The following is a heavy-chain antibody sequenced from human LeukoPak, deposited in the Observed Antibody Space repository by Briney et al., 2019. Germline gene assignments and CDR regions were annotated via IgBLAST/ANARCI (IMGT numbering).Heavy chain of an antibody. V-gene: IGHV1-2*02. J-gene: IGHJ6*03. Sequence: ASVKVSCKASGYTFTGYYMHWVRQVPGQGLEWMGWINPNSGGTNFAQKFQGRVTMPRDTSISTTYMELSSLRFDDTAVYYCARGATAGRFSLRPTGAYYMDVWGKGTTVTVSS. CDR2: INPNSGGT. CDR3: ARGATAGRFSLRPTGAYYMDV. CDR1: GYTFTGYY. D-gene: IGHD6-13*01.